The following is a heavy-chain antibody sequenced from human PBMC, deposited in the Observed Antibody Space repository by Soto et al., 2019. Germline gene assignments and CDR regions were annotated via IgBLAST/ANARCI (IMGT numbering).Heavy chain of an antibody. J-gene: IGHJ4*02. CDR2: IIPIFGTA. Sequence: GASVKVPCKASGGTFSSYAISLVRQAPGQRLAWMGGIIPIFGTANYAQKFQGRVTITADESTSTAYMELSSLRSEDTAVYYCARHIYTELAYCGGDCYSPHFDYWGQGTLVTVSS. CDR3: ARHIYTELAYCGGDCYSPHFDY. V-gene: IGHV1-69*13. CDR1: GGTFSSYA. D-gene: IGHD2-21*02.